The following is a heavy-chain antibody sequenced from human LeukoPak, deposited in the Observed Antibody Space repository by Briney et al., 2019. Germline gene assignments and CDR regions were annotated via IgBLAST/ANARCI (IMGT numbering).Heavy chain of an antibody. J-gene: IGHJ4*02. CDR2: LSSSGITI. V-gene: IGHV3-11*01. Sequence: GGSLRLSCAASGFTVSDHYMSWIRQAPGKGLEWVSYLSSSGITIEYADSVKGRFTISRDNANNSLYLQMNSLSLEDTAVYYCARLRRIWNDVEMVDYWGQGTLVTVSS. CDR1: GFTVSDHY. D-gene: IGHD1-1*01. CDR3: ARLRRIWNDVEMVDY.